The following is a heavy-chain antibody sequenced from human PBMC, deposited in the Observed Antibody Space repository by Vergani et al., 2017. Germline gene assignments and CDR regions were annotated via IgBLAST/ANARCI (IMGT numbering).Heavy chain of an antibody. CDR2: INSDGSST. Sequence: EVQLLESGGGLVQPGGSLRLSCAASGFTFSSYAMSWVRQAPGKGLVWVSRINSDGSSTSYADSVKGRFTISRDNSKNTLYLQMNSRRAEDTAVYYCAKIAVGFDYWGQGTLVTVSS. CDR1: GFTFSSYA. J-gene: IGHJ4*02. D-gene: IGHD6-19*01. CDR3: AKIAVGFDY. V-gene: IGHV3-23*01.